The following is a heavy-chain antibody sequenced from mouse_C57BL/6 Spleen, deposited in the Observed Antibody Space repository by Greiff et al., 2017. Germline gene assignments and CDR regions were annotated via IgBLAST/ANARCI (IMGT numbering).Heavy chain of an antibody. Sequence: EVQLVESGGGLVKPGGSLKLSCAASGFTFSSYAMSWVRQTPEKRLEWVATISDGGSYTYYPDNVKGRFTISRDTAKTNLYLQMSHLKSEDTAMFYCARTTTVVYYFDYWGQGTTLTVSS. CDR1: GFTFSSYA. D-gene: IGHD1-1*01. V-gene: IGHV5-4*01. CDR2: ISDGGSYT. CDR3: ARTTTVVYYFDY. J-gene: IGHJ2*01.